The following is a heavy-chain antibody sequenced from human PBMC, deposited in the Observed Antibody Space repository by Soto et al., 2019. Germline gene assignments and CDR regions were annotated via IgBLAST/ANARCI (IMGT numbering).Heavy chain of an antibody. J-gene: IGHJ4*02. CDR3: VKVGWFGPPMRAYFDR. D-gene: IGHD3-10*01. V-gene: IGHV3-48*01. Sequence: PGGSLRLSCAASGFTFSSYSMNWVRQAPGKGLEWVSYISSSSSTIYYADSVKGRFTISRDNSKNTMYLQMNSLRAEDTAVYYCVKVGWFGPPMRAYFDRWGQGTLVTVSS. CDR2: ISSSSSTI. CDR1: GFTFSSYS.